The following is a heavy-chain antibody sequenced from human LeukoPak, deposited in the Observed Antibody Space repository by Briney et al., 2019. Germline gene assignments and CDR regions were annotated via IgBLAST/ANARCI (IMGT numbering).Heavy chain of an antibody. CDR2: IDPSDSYT. D-gene: IGHD2-2*01. V-gene: IGHV5-10-1*01. J-gene: IGHJ4*02. CDR3: AKQGRDGTSWYAGAH. CDR1: GYNFTNYW. Sequence: GGSLRLSCKGSGYNFTNYWITWVRQVPGKGLEWMGKIDPSDSYTYYGPSFQGHVTISADKSIGTAYLQWSSLKASDTAIYYCAKQGRDGTSWYAGAHWGQGTLLTVSA.